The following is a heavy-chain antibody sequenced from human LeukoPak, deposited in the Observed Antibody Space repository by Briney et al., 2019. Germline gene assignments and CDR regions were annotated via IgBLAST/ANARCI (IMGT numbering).Heavy chain of an antibody. V-gene: IGHV1-69*05. CDR1: GGTFSSYA. CDR2: VIPIFGTA. D-gene: IGHD3-3*01. CDR3: ARGFLEWLLGSGSYYYYMDV. J-gene: IGHJ6*03. Sequence: SVKVSCKASGGTFSSYAISWVRQAPGQGLEWMGGVIPIFGTANYAQKFQGRVTITTDESTSTAYMELSSLRSEDTAVYYCARGFLEWLLGSGSYYYYMDVWGKGTTVTVSS.